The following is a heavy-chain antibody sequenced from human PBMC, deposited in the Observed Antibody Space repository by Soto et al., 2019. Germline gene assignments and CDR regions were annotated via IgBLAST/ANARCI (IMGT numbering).Heavy chain of an antibody. D-gene: IGHD6-13*01. J-gene: IGHJ4*02. CDR2: IYSYGST. CDR1: RFTVSSYY. Sequence: GGSLRLACAASRFTVSSYYMSWVCQAPGKGLEWVSIIYSYGSTYYADSEKGRFTISRDNSKNTLYLQMNSLRAEDTAFYYCARGPEYTGRWYGYWGQGTLVTVSS. CDR3: ARGPEYTGRWYGY. V-gene: IGHV3-66*01.